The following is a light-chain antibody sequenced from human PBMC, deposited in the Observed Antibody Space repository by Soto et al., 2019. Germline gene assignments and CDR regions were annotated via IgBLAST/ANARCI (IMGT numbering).Light chain of an antibody. J-gene: IGLJ2*01. V-gene: IGLV2-18*02. CDR1: STDVGTYNR. CDR3: SSYTTSNTVI. CDR2: EVT. Sequence: QSALTQPASVSGSLEQSVTISCTGTSTDVGTYNRVSWYHQSPGRAPKLMIYEVTNRPSGDPDRFSGAKSGNTASLTISGLHAEDDADYYCSSYTTSNTVIFGGGTKLTVL.